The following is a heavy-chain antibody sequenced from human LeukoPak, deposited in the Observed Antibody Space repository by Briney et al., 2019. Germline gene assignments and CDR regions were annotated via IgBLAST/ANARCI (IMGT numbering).Heavy chain of an antibody. Sequence: GGSLRLSCAASGFTFSSYSMNWVRQAPGKGLEWVSSISSSSSYIYYADSVKGRFTISRDNAKNSLYLQMNSLRAEDTAVYYCARDRYSYDSSGPTSDYWGQGTLVTVSS. D-gene: IGHD3-22*01. CDR3: ARDRYSYDSSGPTSDY. V-gene: IGHV3-21*01. CDR2: ISSSSSYI. CDR1: GFTFSSYS. J-gene: IGHJ4*02.